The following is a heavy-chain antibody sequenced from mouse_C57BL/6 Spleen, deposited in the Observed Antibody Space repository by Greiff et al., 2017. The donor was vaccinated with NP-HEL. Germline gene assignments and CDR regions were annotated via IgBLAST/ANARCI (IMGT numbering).Heavy chain of an antibody. CDR1: GYTFTSYW. J-gene: IGHJ4*01. D-gene: IGHD1-1*01. CDR3: ARDYYGSSLDAMDY. Sequence: QVQLQQPGAELVMPGASVKLSCKASGYTFTSYWMHWVKQRPGQGLEWIGEIDPSDSYTNYNQKFKGKSPLTVDKSSSTAYMQLSSMTSEDSAVYYCARDYYGSSLDAMDYWGQGTSVTVSS. CDR2: IDPSDSYT. V-gene: IGHV1-69*01.